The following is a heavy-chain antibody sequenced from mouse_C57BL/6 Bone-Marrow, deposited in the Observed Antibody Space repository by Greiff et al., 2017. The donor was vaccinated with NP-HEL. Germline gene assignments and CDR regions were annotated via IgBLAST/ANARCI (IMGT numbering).Heavy chain of an antibody. J-gene: IGHJ4*01. D-gene: IGHD3-3*01. V-gene: IGHV14-4*01. CDR3: TRDYYAVDY. CDR2: IDPENGDT. Sequence: VQLKESGAELVRPGASVKLSCTASGFNIKDDYMHWVKQRPEQGLEWIGWIDPENGDTEYASKFQGKATITADTSSNTAYLQLSSLTSEDTAVYYCTRDYYAVDYWGQGTSVTVSS. CDR1: GFNIKDDY.